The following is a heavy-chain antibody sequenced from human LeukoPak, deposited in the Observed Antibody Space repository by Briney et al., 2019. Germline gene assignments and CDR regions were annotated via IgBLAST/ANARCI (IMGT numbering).Heavy chain of an antibody. CDR3: AKSVTRYRYGLSSPGFFFYY. CDR2: ISGSGGST. Sequence: GGSLRLSCAASGFTFSSYAMSWVRQAPGKGLEWVSAISGSGGSTYYADSVKGRFTISRDNSKNTLYLQMNSLRAEDTAVYYCAKSVTRYRYGLSSPGFFFYYWGQGTLVTVSS. J-gene: IGHJ4*02. D-gene: IGHD5-18*01. CDR1: GFTFSSYA. V-gene: IGHV3-23*01.